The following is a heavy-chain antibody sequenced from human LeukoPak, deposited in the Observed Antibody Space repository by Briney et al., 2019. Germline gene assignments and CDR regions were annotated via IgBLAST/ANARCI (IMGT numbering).Heavy chain of an antibody. J-gene: IGHJ4*02. D-gene: IGHD2-8*02. CDR1: GGTFSSYA. Sequence: ASVKVSCKASGGTFSSYAISWVRQAPGQGLEWMGRIIPILGIANYAQKFQGRVTITADKSTSAAYMELSSLRSEDTAVYYCARGEGGVYNYWGQGSLVTVSS. CDR3: ARGEGGVYNY. CDR2: IIPILGIA. V-gene: IGHV1-69*04.